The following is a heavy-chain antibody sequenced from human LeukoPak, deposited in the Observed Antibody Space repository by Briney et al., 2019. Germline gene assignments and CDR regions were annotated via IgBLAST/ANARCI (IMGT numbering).Heavy chain of an antibody. D-gene: IGHD2-15*01. J-gene: IGHJ4*02. CDR1: GVTFSSYV. CDR3: VKAQGYCGSGTCYFDY. V-gene: IGHV3-64D*08. CDR2: ITNNGGTT. Sequence: GGSLRLSCSPSGVTFSSYVMYWVRQAPGKALEYVSAITNNGGTTSYADSVKGRFTISRDNSKNTLSLQMSSLRVEDTAVYYCVKAQGYCGSGTCYFDYWGRGTLVTVSS.